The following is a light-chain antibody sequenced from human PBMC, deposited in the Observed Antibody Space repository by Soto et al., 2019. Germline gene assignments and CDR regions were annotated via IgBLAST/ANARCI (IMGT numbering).Light chain of an antibody. CDR2: WAS. CDR1: QSVLYSSNNKNY. J-gene: IGKJ2*01. CDR3: QQYESTPPT. Sequence: DIVMTQSPDSLAVSXGERXXXXXXSSQSVLYSSNNKNYLAWYQQRPGQPPKLLIYWASTRESGVPDRFSGSGSGTDFTLTITSLHAEDVAVYYCQQYESTPPTFGQGTKLEIK. V-gene: IGKV4-1*01.